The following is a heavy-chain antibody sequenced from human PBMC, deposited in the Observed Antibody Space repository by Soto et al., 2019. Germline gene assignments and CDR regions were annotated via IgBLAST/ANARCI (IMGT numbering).Heavy chain of an antibody. Sequence: PGGSVRLSCAASGFTFSSYAMSWVRQAPGKGLEWVSAISGSGGSTYYADSVKGRFTISRDNSKNTLYLQMNSLRAEDTAVYYCVKNGLETYNLYYYDSSGYYDYWGQGTLVTVSS. V-gene: IGHV3-23*01. CDR3: VKNGLETYNLYYYDSSGYYDY. D-gene: IGHD3-22*01. CDR1: GFTFSSYA. J-gene: IGHJ4*02. CDR2: ISGSGGST.